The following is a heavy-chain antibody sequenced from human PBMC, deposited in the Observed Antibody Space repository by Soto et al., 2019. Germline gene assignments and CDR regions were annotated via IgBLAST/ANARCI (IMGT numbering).Heavy chain of an antibody. D-gene: IGHD3-10*01. CDR2: INAGNGNT. V-gene: IGHV1-3*01. CDR3: ARDRGFYGSGTEINYYYYYYMDV. J-gene: IGHJ6*03. CDR1: GYTFTSYA. Sequence: QVQLVQSGAEVKKPGASVKVSCKASGYTFTSYAMHWVRQAPGQRLEWMGWINAGNGNTKYSQKLQGRVTITRDTAASTAYMELSSLRSEDTAVYYCARDRGFYGSGTEINYYYYYYMDVWGKGTTVTVSS.